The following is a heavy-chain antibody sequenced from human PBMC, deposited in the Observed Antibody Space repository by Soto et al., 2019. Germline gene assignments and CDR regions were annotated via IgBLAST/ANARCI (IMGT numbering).Heavy chain of an antibody. CDR1: GGTFSSYA. CDR3: ARDLAAVPRHFDY. J-gene: IGHJ4*02. Sequence: GASVKVSCKASGGTFSSYAISWVRQAPGQGLEWRGGIIPIFGTANYAQKFQGRVTITADESTSTAYMELSSLRSEDRAVYYCARDLAAVPRHFDYWARGTLVAAS. V-gene: IGHV1-69*13. D-gene: IGHD6-13*01. CDR2: IIPIFGTA.